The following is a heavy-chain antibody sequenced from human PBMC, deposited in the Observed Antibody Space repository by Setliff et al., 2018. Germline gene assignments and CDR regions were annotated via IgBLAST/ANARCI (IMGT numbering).Heavy chain of an antibody. Sequence: PGGSLRLSCAASGFTFTNYAMTWVRQAPGKGLQWVSAISGSGGSTYYADPVKGRFTISRDNADNTLNLQMNTLRAEDTGVYYCGRDDTGSGDKFDYWSQGTLVTVSS. CDR1: GFTFTNYA. V-gene: IGHV3-23*01. J-gene: IGHJ4*02. CDR2: ISGSGGST. CDR3: GRDDTGSGDKFDY. D-gene: IGHD2-21*02.